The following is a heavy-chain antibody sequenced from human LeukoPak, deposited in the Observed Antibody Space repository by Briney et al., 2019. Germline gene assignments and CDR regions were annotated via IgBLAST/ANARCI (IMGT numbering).Heavy chain of an antibody. Sequence: GGSLRLSCAASGFTFSSYEMNWVRQAPGKGLEWVSSISSSSSYIYYADSVKGRFTISRDNAKNSLYLQMNSLRAEDTAVYYCARVRGIAAAPRFDYWGQGTLVTVSS. V-gene: IGHV3-21*01. CDR3: ARVRGIAAAPRFDY. D-gene: IGHD6-13*01. CDR1: GFTFSSYE. J-gene: IGHJ4*02. CDR2: ISSSSSYI.